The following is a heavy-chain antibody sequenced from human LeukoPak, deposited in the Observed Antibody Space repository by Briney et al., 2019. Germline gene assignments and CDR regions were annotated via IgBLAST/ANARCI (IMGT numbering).Heavy chain of an antibody. CDR3: ARGGYCSGGSCLSDYFDY. Sequence: PGGSLRLSCAASGFTFSSYWMHWVRQAPWKGLVWVSRINTDGSSTSYADSVKGRFTISRDNAKNTLYLQMNSLRAEDTAVYYCARGGYCSGGSCLSDYFDYWGQGTLVTVSS. CDR2: INTDGSST. V-gene: IGHV3-74*01. CDR1: GFTFSSYW. D-gene: IGHD2-15*01. J-gene: IGHJ4*02.